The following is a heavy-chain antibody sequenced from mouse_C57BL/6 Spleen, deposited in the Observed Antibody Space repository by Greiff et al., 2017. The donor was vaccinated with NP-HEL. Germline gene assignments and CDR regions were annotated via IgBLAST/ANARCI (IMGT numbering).Heavy chain of an antibody. D-gene: IGHD3-2*02. CDR1: GFNITDYY. J-gene: IGHJ3*01. V-gene: IGHV14-1*01. CDR2: IDPEDGDT. Sequence: VQLQQSGAELVRPGASVKLSCTASGFNITDYYMHWVKQRPEQGLEWIGRIDPEDGDTEYAPKFQGKATMTADTSSNTAYLQLSSLTSEDTAVYYCTQRAQASWFAYWGQGTLVTVSA. CDR3: TQRAQASWFAY.